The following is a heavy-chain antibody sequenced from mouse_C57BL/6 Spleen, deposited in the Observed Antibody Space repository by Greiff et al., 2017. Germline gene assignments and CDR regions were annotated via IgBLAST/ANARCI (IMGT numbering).Heavy chain of an antibody. CDR3: AREGTYDYDRRLDY. V-gene: IGHV1-55*01. J-gene: IGHJ2*01. D-gene: IGHD2-4*01. Sequence: QVQLQQPGAELVKPGASVKMSCKASGYTFTSYWITWVKQRPGQGLEWIGDIYPGSGSTNYNEKFKSKATLTVDKSSSTAYMQLSSLTSEDSAVYYCAREGTYDYDRRLDYWGQGTTLTVSS. CDR2: IYPGSGST. CDR1: GYTFTSYW.